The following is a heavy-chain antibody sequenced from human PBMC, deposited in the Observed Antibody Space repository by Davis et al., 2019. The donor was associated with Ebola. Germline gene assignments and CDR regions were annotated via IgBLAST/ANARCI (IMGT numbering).Heavy chain of an antibody. J-gene: IGHJ6*02. CDR3: AKALGFFPKYGMDV. CDR2: ISSSASYK. D-gene: IGHD3-3*01. Sequence: GGSLRLSCAASGFTFSVYYMSWIRQAPGKGPEWVSSISSSASYKNYADSVKGRFTISRDNSKNTLYLQMNSLRAEDTAVYYCAKALGFFPKYGMDVWGQGTTVTVSS. V-gene: IGHV3-11*05. CDR1: GFTFSVYY.